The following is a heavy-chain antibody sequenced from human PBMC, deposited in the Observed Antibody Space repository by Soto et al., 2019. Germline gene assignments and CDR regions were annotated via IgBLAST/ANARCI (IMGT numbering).Heavy chain of an antibody. CDR2: IYWDDDK. Sequence: QITLKESGPTLVKPTQTLTLTCTFSGFSLSTSGVGVGWIRQPPGKALEWLALIYWDDDKRYSPSLKSRLTITTDTSKNQVVLTMTNSDPVDTATYYCAHRRAVVAALGVYYHYGMDVWCQGTTVTVFS. V-gene: IGHV2-5*02. CDR3: AHRRAVVAALGVYYHYGMDV. CDR1: GFSLSTSGVG. D-gene: IGHD2-15*01. J-gene: IGHJ6*02.